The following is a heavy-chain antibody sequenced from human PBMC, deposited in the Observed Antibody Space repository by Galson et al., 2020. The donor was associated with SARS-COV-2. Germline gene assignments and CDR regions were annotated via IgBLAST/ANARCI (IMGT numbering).Heavy chain of an antibody. CDR3: AHSSGGYYGSGSYLGFDP. V-gene: IGHV2-5*01. CDR2: IYWNDDK. D-gene: IGHD3-10*01. CDR1: GFSLSTSGVG. J-gene: IGHJ5*02. Sequence: SGPTLVKPTQTLTLTCTFSGFSLSTSGVGVGWIRQPPGKALEWLALIYWNDDKRYSPSLKSRLTITKDTSKNQVVLTMTNMDPVDTATYYWAHSSGGYYGSGSYLGFDPWGQGTLVTVSS.